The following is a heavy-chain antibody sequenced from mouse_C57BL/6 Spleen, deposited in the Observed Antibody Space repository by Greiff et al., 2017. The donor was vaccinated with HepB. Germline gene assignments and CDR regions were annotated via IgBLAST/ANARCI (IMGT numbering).Heavy chain of an antibody. D-gene: IGHD1-1*01. Sequence: EVKLVESGGGLVKPGGSLKLSCAASGFTFSDYGMHWVRQAPEKGLEWVAYISSGSSTIYYADTVKGRFTISRDNAKNTLFLQMTSLRSEDTALYYCARDLGVLRGDYWGQGTSVTVSS. J-gene: IGHJ4*01. CDR2: ISSGSSTI. CDR1: GFTFSDYG. V-gene: IGHV5-17*01. CDR3: ARDLGVLRGDY.